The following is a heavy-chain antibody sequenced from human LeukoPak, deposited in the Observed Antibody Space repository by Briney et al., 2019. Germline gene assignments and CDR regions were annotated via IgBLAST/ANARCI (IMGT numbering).Heavy chain of an antibody. Sequence: SETLSLTCTVSGGSISGYYWSWIRQPPGKGLEWIGEINHSGSTNYNPSLKSRVTISVDTSKNQFSLKLSTVTAADTAVYYCARGTYYYDSSGYYSATELDYWGQGTLVTVSS. CDR1: GGSISGYY. D-gene: IGHD3-22*01. J-gene: IGHJ4*02. CDR3: ARGTYYYDSSGYYSATELDY. V-gene: IGHV4-34*01. CDR2: INHSGST.